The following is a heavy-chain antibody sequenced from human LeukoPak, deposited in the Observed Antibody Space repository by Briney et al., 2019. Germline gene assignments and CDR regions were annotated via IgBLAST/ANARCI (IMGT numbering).Heavy chain of an antibody. CDR2: IYYSGST. D-gene: IGHD6-13*01. CDR3: ARHVGIAAAPDY. CDR1: GGSISSYY. Sequence: SQTLSLTCTVSGGSISSYYWSWIRQPPGKGLEWIGYIYYSGSTNYNPSLKSRVTISVDTSKNQFSLKLSSVTAADTAVYYCARHVGIAAAPDYWGQGTLVTVSS. J-gene: IGHJ4*02. V-gene: IGHV4-59*08.